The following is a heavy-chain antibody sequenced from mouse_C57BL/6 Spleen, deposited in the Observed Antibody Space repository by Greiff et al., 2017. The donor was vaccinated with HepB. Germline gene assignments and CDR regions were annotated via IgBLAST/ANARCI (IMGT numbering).Heavy chain of an antibody. J-gene: IGHJ4*01. CDR2: IRSKSSNYAT. Sequence: DVHLVESGGGLVQPKGSLKLSCAASGFTFNTYAMHWVRQAPGKGLEWVARIRSKSSNYATYYADSVKDRFTISRDDSQSMLYLQMNNLKTEDTAMYYCVRDGDGYYDHYAMDYWGQGTSVTVSS. V-gene: IGHV10-3*01. D-gene: IGHD2-3*01. CDR1: GFTFNTYA. CDR3: VRDGDGYYDHYAMDY.